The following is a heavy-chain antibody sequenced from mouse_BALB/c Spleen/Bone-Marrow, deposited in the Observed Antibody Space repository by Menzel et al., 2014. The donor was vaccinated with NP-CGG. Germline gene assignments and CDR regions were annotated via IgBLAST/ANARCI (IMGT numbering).Heavy chain of an antibody. J-gene: IGHJ1*01. Sequence: QVQLQQSGAELVKPGASVKLSCKSSGYTFTSYWMHWVKQRPGQGLEWIGEIIPSNGRTNYNEKFKSKATLTVDKSSDTAYTQLSSLTSEDSAVYYCARWLLQYFDVWGAGTTVTVSS. CDR3: ARWLLQYFDV. CDR2: IIPSNGRT. V-gene: IGHV1S81*02. CDR1: GYTFTSYW. D-gene: IGHD2-3*01.